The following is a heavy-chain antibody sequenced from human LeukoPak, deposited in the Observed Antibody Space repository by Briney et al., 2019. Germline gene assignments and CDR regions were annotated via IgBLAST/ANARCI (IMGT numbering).Heavy chain of an antibody. Sequence: PGGSLKLSCAVSGFTFSSYVMSWVRQAPGKGLEWVSTITASGGSTSYADSVKGRFTISRDNSRDTLYLQMNSLRAEDTAIYYCAKHVYDSSGYYYGLDVLVRRTMVTVSS. CDR3: AKHVYDSSGYYYGLDV. CDR2: ITASGGST. J-gene: IGHJ6*01. CDR1: GFTFSSYV. D-gene: IGHD3-22*01. V-gene: IGHV3-23*01.